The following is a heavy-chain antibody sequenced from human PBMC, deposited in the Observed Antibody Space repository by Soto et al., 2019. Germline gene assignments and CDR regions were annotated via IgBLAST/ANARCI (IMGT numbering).Heavy chain of an antibody. D-gene: IGHD3-10*01. V-gene: IGHV4-4*07. J-gene: IGHJ4*02. CDR2: IYTSGST. CDR1: GGSISSYY. Sequence: SETLSLTCTVSGGSISSYYWSWIRQPAGKGLGWIGRIYTSGSTNYNPSLKSRVTMSVDTSKNQFSLKLSSVTAADTAVYYGAGMVRGVIIDYWGQGTLVTVSS. CDR3: AGMVRGVIIDY.